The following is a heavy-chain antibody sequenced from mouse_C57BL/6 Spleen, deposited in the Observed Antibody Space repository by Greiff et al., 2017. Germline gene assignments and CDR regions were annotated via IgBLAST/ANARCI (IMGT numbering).Heavy chain of an antibody. Sequence: EVKLEESGGGLVQPGGSMKLSCVASGFTFSNYWMNWVRQSPEKGLEWVAQIRLKSDNYATHYAESVKGRFTISRDDSKSSVYLQMNNLRAEDTGIYYCTYYYGSSYAMDYWGQGTSVTVSS. CDR1: GFTFSNYW. J-gene: IGHJ4*01. D-gene: IGHD1-1*01. V-gene: IGHV6-3*01. CDR3: TYYYGSSYAMDY. CDR2: IRLKSDNYAT.